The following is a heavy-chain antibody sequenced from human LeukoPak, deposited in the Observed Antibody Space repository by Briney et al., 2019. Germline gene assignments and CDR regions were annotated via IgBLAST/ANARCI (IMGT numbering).Heavy chain of an antibody. CDR3: AREIPGSGSSSPDYYYYMDV. V-gene: IGHV3-30-3*01. CDR2: ISKDGNSN. CDR1: GFIFSNYA. D-gene: IGHD6-6*01. J-gene: IGHJ6*03. Sequence: GGSLRLSCAASGFIFSNYAMHWVRQAPGKGLEWVAVISKDGNSNYFIDSVKGRFTISRDNAKNSLYLQMNSLRAEDTAVYYCAREIPGSGSSSPDYYYYMDVWGKGTTVTVSS.